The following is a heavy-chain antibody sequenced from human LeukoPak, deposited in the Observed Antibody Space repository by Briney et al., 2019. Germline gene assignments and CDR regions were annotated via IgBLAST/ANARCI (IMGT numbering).Heavy chain of an antibody. D-gene: IGHD3-9*01. J-gene: IGHJ4*02. CDR2: ISSSSSYI. V-gene: IGHV3-21*01. Sequence: GGSLRLSCAASGFTFSSYSMNWVRQAPGKGLEWVSSISSSSSYIYYADSVKGRFTISRDNAKNSLYLQMNSLRAEDTAVYYCARDSYDILTGYGDYWGRGTLVTVSS. CDR1: GFTFSSYS. CDR3: ARDSYDILTGYGDY.